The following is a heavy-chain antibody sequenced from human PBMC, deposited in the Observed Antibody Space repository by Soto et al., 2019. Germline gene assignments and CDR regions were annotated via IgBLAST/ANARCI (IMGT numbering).Heavy chain of an antibody. CDR3: ARDLQFYSDSSGYRDVFDI. CDR1: GYIFTTYG. Sequence: QVQLVQSGTEVKKPGASVKVSCKASGYIFTTYGISWVRQAPGQGLEWMGWISANNGNTYYAQKFQGRVTMNTETPTRTIYMELRSLRSDDTAVYYCARDLQFYSDSSGYRDVFDIWGQGTKVTVSS. V-gene: IGHV1-18*01. D-gene: IGHD3-22*01. CDR2: ISANNGNT. J-gene: IGHJ3*02.